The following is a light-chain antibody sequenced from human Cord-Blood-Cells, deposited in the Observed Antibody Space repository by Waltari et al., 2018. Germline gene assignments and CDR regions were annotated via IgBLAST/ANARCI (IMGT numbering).Light chain of an antibody. J-gene: IGKJ3*01. Sequence: AIRMTQSPSSLSASVGDRVTITCWASQGISSYLAWYQQKPAKDPKLFIYDASSLQSGVPSRFSGSGSWTDYTLTISSLQPADFATYYCQQYYSTPLTFGPGTKVDIK. CDR1: QGISSY. CDR2: DAS. CDR3: QQYYSTPLT. V-gene: IGKV1D-43*01.